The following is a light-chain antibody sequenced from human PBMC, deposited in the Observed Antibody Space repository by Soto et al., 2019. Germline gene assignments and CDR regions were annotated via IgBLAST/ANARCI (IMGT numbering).Light chain of an antibody. J-gene: IGKJ5*01. CDR2: AAS. V-gene: IGKV1-39*01. CDR3: QQSYSTPVT. Sequence: DIQMTQSPSSLSASVGDRVTITCRASQSISSYLNWYQQKPGKAPKRLIYAASSLQSGVTSRFSGRGSGTDFTLPISTLQPEDFATYYCQQSYSTPVTFGQGTRLEIK. CDR1: QSISSY.